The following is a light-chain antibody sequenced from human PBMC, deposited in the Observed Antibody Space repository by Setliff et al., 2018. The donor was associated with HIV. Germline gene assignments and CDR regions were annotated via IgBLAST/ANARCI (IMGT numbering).Light chain of an antibody. CDR3: LSYTGSDTFV. Sequence: QSVLTQPASMSGSPGQSITISCTGTSDDVGASNYVSWYQQHPGKAPKLIIYEVKVRPSGVSSRFSGSKSGNTASLTLSGLQTEDEADYYCLSYTGSDTFVFGSGTKSPS. V-gene: IGLV2-14*01. CDR2: EVK. J-gene: IGLJ1*01. CDR1: SDDVGASNY.